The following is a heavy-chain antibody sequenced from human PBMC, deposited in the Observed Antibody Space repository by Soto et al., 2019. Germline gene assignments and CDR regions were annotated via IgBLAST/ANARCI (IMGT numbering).Heavy chain of an antibody. CDR2: ISKSDYT. J-gene: IGHJ4*02. CDR3: VREDSIIIPAVSDF. CDR1: GFAFNNYG. V-gene: IGHV3-21*01. D-gene: IGHD2-2*01. Sequence: GGSLRLSCTVSGFAFNNYGINWVRQAPGQGLEWVSSISKSDYTYYSDSVKGRFTISRDNAKNSVSLQMNTLRVEDTAVYYCVREDSIIIPAVSDFWGQGTLVTVSS.